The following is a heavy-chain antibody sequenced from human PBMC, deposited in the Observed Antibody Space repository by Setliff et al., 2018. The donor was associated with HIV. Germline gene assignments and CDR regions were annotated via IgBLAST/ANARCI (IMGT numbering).Heavy chain of an antibody. Sequence: GESLKISCKGSGYSFTSYWIGWVRQMPGKGLEWMGIIYPGDSDTRYSPSFQGQVTISADKSISTAYLQWSSLKASDTAIYYCARRRVGGPDWASFDYWGQGTLVTVSS. J-gene: IGHJ4*02. V-gene: IGHV5-51*01. CDR2: IYPGDSDT. CDR3: ARRRVGGPDWASFDY. CDR1: GYSFTSYW. D-gene: IGHD1-26*01.